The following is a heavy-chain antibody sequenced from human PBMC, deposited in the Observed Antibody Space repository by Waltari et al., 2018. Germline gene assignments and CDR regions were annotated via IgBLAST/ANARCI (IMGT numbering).Heavy chain of an antibody. Sequence: QVQLVQSGAEMKKPGASVTLSCKASGYTVFAYPIHWVRQAPGQRREWMGWITGNDNTKYSQRFQGRVTITRDRSASTTYMDLSTLRSEDTAVYYCASGRERSYGSANYYQLDYWGQGTLVTVSS. CDR3: ASGRERSYGSANYYQLDY. J-gene: IGHJ4*02. CDR2: ITGNDNT. D-gene: IGHD3-10*01. V-gene: IGHV1-3*01. CDR1: GYTVFAYP.